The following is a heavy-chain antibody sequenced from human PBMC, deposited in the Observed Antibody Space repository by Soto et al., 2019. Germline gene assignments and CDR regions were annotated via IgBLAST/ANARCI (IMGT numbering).Heavy chain of an antibody. J-gene: IGHJ4*02. Sequence: QVQLVESGGGVVQPGRSLRLSCAASGFTFSSYGMHWVRQAPGKGLEWVAVIWYDGSNKYYADSVKGRFTISRDNSKNTLYLQIDSLRAEDTDVYYWVRWYCYDRSGLFDYWGQGTLVTVSS. D-gene: IGHD3-22*01. CDR3: VRWYCYDRSGLFDY. CDR1: GFTFSSYG. V-gene: IGHV3-33*01. CDR2: IWYDGSNK.